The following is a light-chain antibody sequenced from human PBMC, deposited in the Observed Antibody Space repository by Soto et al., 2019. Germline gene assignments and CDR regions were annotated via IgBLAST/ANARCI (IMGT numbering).Light chain of an antibody. CDR2: KAS. V-gene: IGKV1-5*03. J-gene: IGKJ1*01. Sequence: DIQMTQSPSTLSASVGDRVTITCRASQSISSWLAWYQQKPGKAPKLLIYKASSLESGVPSRFSGSGSGTEFTLTISSLQPDDFATYYCQQYNSYPGPFGQGTKVDIX. CDR1: QSISSW. CDR3: QQYNSYPGP.